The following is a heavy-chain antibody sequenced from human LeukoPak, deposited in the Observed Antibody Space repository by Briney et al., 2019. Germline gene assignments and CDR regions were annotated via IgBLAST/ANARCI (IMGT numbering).Heavy chain of an antibody. D-gene: IGHD2-2*02. CDR3: ARSSGGYCSGTSCFTAHYYYYYYMDV. J-gene: IGHJ6*03. Sequence: PSETLSLTCTVSGGSISSYYWSWIRQPPGKGLEWIGYIYYSGSTIYNPSLKSRITISVDTSKTQFSLKLSSVTAADTAVYYCARSSGGYCSGTSCFTAHYYYYYYMDVWGKGTTVTVSS. CDR1: GGSISSYY. CDR2: IYYSGST. V-gene: IGHV4-59*01.